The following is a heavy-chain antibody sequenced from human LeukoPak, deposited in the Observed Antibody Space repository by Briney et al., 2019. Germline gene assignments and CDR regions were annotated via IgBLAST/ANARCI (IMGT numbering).Heavy chain of an antibody. J-gene: IGHJ4*02. D-gene: IGHD6-19*01. V-gene: IGHV4-39*01. CDR3: ARHLAGYSSGLVDY. Sequence: SETLSLTCTVSGGSISSSSYNWGWIRQPPGTGLEWIGSIYYSGSTYYNPSLKSRVTISVDTSKNQFSLKLSSVTAADMAVYYCARHLAGYSSGLVDYWGQGTLVTVSS. CDR1: GGSISSSSYN. CDR2: IYYSGST.